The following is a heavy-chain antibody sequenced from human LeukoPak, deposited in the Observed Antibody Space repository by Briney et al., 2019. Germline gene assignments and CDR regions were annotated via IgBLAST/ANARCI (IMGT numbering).Heavy chain of an antibody. CDR1: GFTFSSYG. V-gene: IGHV3-33*01. J-gene: IGHJ4*02. CDR2: IWYDGSNK. CDR3: ARGHDGRYFDLQYFDY. D-gene: IGHD3-9*01. Sequence: GRSLRLSCAASGFTFSSYGMHWVRQAPGKGLEWVAVIWYDGSNKYYADSVKGRFTISRDNSKNTLYLQMNSLRAEDTAVYYCARGHDGRYFDLQYFDYWGQGTLVTVSS.